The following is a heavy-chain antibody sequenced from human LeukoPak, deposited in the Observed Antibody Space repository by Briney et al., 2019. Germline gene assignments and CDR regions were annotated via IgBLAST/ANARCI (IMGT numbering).Heavy chain of an antibody. D-gene: IGHD1-26*01. V-gene: IGHV5-51*01. CDR2: IYPGDSDT. Sequence: GESLKISCKGSGYSFTSYWIGWVRQMPGKGLEWMGIIYPGDSDTRYSPSFQGQVTISADKSISTAYLQWSSLKASDTAMYYCARPVGSVGATTGYNAFDIWGQGTMVTVSS. CDR1: GYSFTSYW. J-gene: IGHJ3*02. CDR3: ARPVGSVGATTGYNAFDI.